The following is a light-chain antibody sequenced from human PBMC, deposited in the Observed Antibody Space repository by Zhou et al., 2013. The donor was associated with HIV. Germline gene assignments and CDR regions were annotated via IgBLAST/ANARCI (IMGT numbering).Light chain of an antibody. CDR3: LHSHERPLS. J-gene: IGKJ4*01. Sequence: IQLTQSPSSLSAYVGDSVTCTCRASQNIGKSLSWYQYRPGRAPEVLIYDASTVRRGVPSRISASGSGTYFTLNIRDLRLEDAATYFCLHSHERPLSFGGGTMVEI. V-gene: IGKV1-39*01. CDR2: DAS. CDR1: QNIGKS.